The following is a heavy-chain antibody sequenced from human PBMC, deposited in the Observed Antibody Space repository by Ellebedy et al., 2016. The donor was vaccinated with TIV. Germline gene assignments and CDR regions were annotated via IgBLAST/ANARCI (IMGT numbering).Heavy chain of an antibody. J-gene: IGHJ4*02. D-gene: IGHD4-23*01. V-gene: IGHV3-53*01. CDR2: IFSAADGGET. Sequence: PGGSLRLSCTASGFTVTTNYMNWVRQAPGKGLEWVSVIFSAADGGETHYADSVKGRFTIYRDSYKNTVYLQMNSLRAEDTAVYYCARDAAGNGGKLDYWGQGALVTVSS. CDR1: GFTVTTNY. CDR3: ARDAAGNGGKLDY.